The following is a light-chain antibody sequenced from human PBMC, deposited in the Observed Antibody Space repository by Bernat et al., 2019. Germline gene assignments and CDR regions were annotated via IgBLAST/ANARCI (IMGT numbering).Light chain of an antibody. CDR2: GAS. Sequence: DIQLTQSPPFLSASVGDRVTITCRASQIIGVYLDWYQQKPGQAPKLLIYGASTLQTGVPSRFSGSGSGTEFTLIISSLQPEDFGTFYCQHLNNFPITFGQGIRLEIK. CDR3: QHLNNFPIT. J-gene: IGKJ5*01. CDR1: QIIGVY. V-gene: IGKV1-9*01.